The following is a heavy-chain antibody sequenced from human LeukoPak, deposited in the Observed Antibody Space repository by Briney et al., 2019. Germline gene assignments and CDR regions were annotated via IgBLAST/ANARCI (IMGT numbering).Heavy chain of an antibody. CDR1: GYTFTSYG. V-gene: IGHV1-18*01. CDR3: AKASTAARPFDY. J-gene: IGHJ4*02. D-gene: IGHD6-6*01. CDR2: ISAYNGNT. Sequence: ASVKVSCKASGYTFTSYGIIWVRQAPGQGLEWMGWISAYNGNTNYAQKLQGRVTMTTDTSTSTAYMELRSLRSDDTAVYYCAKASTAARPFDYWGQGTLVTVSS.